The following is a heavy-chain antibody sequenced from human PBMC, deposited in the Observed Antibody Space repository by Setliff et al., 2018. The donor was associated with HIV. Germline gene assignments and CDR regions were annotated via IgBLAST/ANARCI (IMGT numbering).Heavy chain of an antibody. V-gene: IGHV4-61*02. CDR2: IYTSGST. Sequence: PSETLSLTCTVSGDSISSGSYYWSWVRQPAGRGLEWIGRIYTSGSTNYNPSLKSRVTMSVDTSKNQFSLNLTSVTAADTAVYYCARGRFVGFDYWGQGTLVTVSS. D-gene: IGHD3-16*02. CDR3: ARGRFVGFDY. CDR1: GDSISSGSYY. J-gene: IGHJ4*02.